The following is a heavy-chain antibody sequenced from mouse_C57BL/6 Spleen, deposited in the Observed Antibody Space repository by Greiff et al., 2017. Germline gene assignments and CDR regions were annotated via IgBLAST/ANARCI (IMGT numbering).Heavy chain of an antibody. V-gene: IGHV1-72*01. CDR2: IDPNSGGT. J-gene: IGHJ4*01. D-gene: IGHD1-1*01. CDR1: GYTFTSYW. Sequence: QVQLQQPGAELVKPGASVKLSCKASGYTFTSYWMHWVKQRPGRGLEWIGRIDPNSGGTKYNEKFKSKATLPVDKPSSTAYMQLSSLTSEDSAVYYCASRGIYYYGSSLSLGAMDYWGQGTSVTVSS. CDR3: ASRGIYYYGSSLSLGAMDY.